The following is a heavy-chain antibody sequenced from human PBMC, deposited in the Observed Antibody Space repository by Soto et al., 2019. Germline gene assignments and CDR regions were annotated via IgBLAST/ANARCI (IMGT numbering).Heavy chain of an antibody. Sequence: QVQLVQSGAEVTKPGSSVKVSCKASGGTFSSYTISWVRQAPGQGLEWMGRIIPILGIANYAQKFQGRVTITSDKSTSTAYMGLCSLRSEDTAVYYCARKLELRAGFDYWGKGTLVTVPS. D-gene: IGHD1-7*01. CDR1: GGTFSSYT. J-gene: IGHJ4*02. V-gene: IGHV1-69*02. CDR3: ARKLELRAGFDY. CDR2: IIPILGIA.